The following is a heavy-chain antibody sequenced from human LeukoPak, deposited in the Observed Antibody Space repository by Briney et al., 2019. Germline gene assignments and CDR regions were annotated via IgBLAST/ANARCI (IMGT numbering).Heavy chain of an antibody. Sequence: SETLSLTCTVSGGSIRSYYWSWIRQPPGKGLEWIAYIYYSGSTNYNPSLKSRVTISVDTSKNQFSLKLSSVTAADTAVYYCARTHSSGYLVVDPWGQGTLVTVSS. V-gene: IGHV4-59*01. CDR2: IYYSGST. CDR3: ARTHSSGYLVVDP. D-gene: IGHD3-22*01. J-gene: IGHJ5*02. CDR1: GGSIRSYY.